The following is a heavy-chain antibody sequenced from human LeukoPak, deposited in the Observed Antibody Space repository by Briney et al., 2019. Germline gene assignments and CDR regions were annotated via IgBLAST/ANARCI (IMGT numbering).Heavy chain of an antibody. CDR2: ISWNSGSI. D-gene: IGHD6-19*01. CDR3: AKDNGQWLVPWYFDL. J-gene: IGHJ2*01. Sequence: PEGSLRLSCAASGFTFDDYAMHWVRHAPGKGLEWFSGISWNSGSIDYADSVKGRFTISRDNAKNSLYLQMNSLRAEDMALYYCAKDNGQWLVPWYFDLWGRGTLVTVSS. CDR1: GFTFDDYA. V-gene: IGHV3-9*03.